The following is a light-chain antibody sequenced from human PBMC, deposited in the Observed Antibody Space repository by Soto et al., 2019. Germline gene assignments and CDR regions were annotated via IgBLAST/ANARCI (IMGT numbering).Light chain of an antibody. V-gene: IGKV3-15*01. CDR1: QSVSSK. CDR2: GAS. Sequence: ETVMTQSPATLSLSPGERGTLSCRASQSVSSKLVWYQQKPGQAPRFLIYGASTRATGIPARFRGSGSGTEFTLTISSLQSEDFAVYYCQQYNNWPQTFGQGTKVDI. CDR3: QQYNNWPQT. J-gene: IGKJ1*01.